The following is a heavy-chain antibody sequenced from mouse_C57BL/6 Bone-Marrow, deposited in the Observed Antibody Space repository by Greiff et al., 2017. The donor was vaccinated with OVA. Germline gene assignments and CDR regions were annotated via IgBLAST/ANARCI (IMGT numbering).Heavy chain of an antibody. Sequence: EVQVVESGGGLVQPKGSLKLSCAASGFTFNTYAMHWVRQAPGKGLEWVARIRSKSSNYATYYADSVKDRFTISRDDSQSMLYLQMNNLKTEDTAMYYCVREYGSSLYYAMDYWGQGTSVTVSS. CDR3: VREYGSSLYYAMDY. J-gene: IGHJ4*01. CDR2: IRSKSSNYAT. CDR1: GFTFNTYA. V-gene: IGHV10-3*01. D-gene: IGHD1-1*01.